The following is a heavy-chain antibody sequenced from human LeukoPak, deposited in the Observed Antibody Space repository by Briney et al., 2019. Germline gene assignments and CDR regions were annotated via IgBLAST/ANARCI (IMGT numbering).Heavy chain of an antibody. D-gene: IGHD6-25*01. CDR2: ISSSSSYI. CDR1: GFTFSSYS. Sequence: GGSLRLSCAASGFTFSSYSMNWVRQAPGKGLEWVSSISSSSSYIYYADSVKGRFTISRDNAKNSLYLQMNSLGAEDTAVYYCARGRLLRAFDIWGQGTMVTVSS. V-gene: IGHV3-21*01. J-gene: IGHJ3*02. CDR3: ARGRLLRAFDI.